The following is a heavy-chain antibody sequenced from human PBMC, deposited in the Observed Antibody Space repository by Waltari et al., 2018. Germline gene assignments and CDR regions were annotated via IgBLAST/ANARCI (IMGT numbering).Heavy chain of an antibody. D-gene: IGHD5-12*01. CDR3: ARMRRRWLQLRDAFDI. CDR1: GGSFSGYY. CDR2: INHSGST. J-gene: IGHJ3*02. Sequence: QVQLQQWGAGLLKPSETLSLTCAVYGGSFSGYYGSWIRQPPGKGLEWIGEINHSGSTNYNPSLKSRVTISVDTSKNQFSLKLSSVTAADTAVYYCARMRRRWLQLRDAFDIWGQGTMVIVSS. V-gene: IGHV4-34*01.